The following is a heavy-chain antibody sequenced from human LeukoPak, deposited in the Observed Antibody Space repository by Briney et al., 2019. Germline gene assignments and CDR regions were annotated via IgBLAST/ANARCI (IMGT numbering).Heavy chain of an antibody. Sequence: ASVKVSCKASGYTFTSYGISWVRQAPGQGFEWMGWISAYNGNTNYAQKLQGRVTMTTDTSTSTAYMELRSLRSDDTAVYYCARGDSSSWKLDLLEFDYWGQGTLVTVSS. V-gene: IGHV1-18*01. CDR2: ISAYNGNT. D-gene: IGHD6-13*01. CDR3: ARGDSSSWKLDLLEFDY. CDR1: GYTFTSYG. J-gene: IGHJ4*02.